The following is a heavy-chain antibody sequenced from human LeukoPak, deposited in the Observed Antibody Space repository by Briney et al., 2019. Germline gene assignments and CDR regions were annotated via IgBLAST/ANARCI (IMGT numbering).Heavy chain of an antibody. Sequence: GGSLRLSCAASGFTFSSYGMHWVRQAPGKGLEWVAFIRYDGSNKYYADSVKGRFTISRDNSKNTLYLRMNSLRAEDTAVYYCAKATVYYYYYMDVWGKGTTVTVSS. J-gene: IGHJ6*03. CDR2: IRYDGSNK. CDR1: GFTFSSYG. V-gene: IGHV3-30*02. D-gene: IGHD4-17*01. CDR3: AKATVYYYYYMDV.